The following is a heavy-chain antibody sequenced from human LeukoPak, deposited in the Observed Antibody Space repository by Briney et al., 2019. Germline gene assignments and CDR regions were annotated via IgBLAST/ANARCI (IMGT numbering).Heavy chain of an antibody. CDR2: IIPIFGTA. V-gene: IGHV1-69*06. CDR1: GGTFSSYA. D-gene: IGHD6-19*01. Sequence: SVKVSCKASGGTFSSYAISWVRQAPGHGLEWMGGIIPIFGTANYAQKFQGRVTITADKSTSTAYMELSSLRSEDTAVYYCARGRGVAGTGIFDYWGQGTLVTVSS. CDR3: ARGRGVAGTGIFDY. J-gene: IGHJ4*02.